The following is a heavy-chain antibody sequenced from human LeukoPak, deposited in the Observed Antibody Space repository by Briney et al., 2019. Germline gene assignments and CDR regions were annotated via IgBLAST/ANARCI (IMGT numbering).Heavy chain of an antibody. CDR2: IYHSGST. CDR1: GYSISSGYY. CDR3: AGGYSYGYPNWFDP. V-gene: IGHV4-38-2*02. Sequence: SETLSLTCTVSGYSISSGYYWGWIRQPPGKGLEWIGSIYHSGSTYYNPSLKSRVTISVDTSKNQFSLKLSSVTAADTAVYYCAGGYSYGYPNWFDPWGQGTLVTVSS. J-gene: IGHJ5*02. D-gene: IGHD5-18*01.